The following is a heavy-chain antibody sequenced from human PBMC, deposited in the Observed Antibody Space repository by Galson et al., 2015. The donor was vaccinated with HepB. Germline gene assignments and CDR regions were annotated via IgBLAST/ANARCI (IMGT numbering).Heavy chain of an antibody. Sequence: TLSLTCTVSGGSISSGGYYWSWIRQHPGKGLEWIGYIYYSGSTYYNPSLKSRVTISVDTSKNQFSLKLSSVTAADTAVYYCARGGYFDWLPQTNWFDPWGQGTLVTVSS. CDR3: ARGGYFDWLPQTNWFDP. J-gene: IGHJ5*02. D-gene: IGHD3-9*01. CDR2: IYYSGST. CDR1: GGSISSGGYY. V-gene: IGHV4-31*03.